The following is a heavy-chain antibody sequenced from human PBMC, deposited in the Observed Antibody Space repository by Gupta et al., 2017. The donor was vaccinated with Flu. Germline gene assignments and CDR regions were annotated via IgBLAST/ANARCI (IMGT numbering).Heavy chain of an antibody. D-gene: IGHD3-22*01. CDR1: GFTFSSYG. V-gene: IGHV3-33*01. J-gene: IGHJ4*02. Sequence: QVQLVESGGGVVQPGRSLRLSCAASGFTFSSYGMHWVRQAPGKGLGWVAVIWYDGSNKYYADSVKGRFTISRDNSKNTLYLQMNSLRAEDTAVYYCARQAAYDSSGYYDYWGQGTLVTVSS. CDR3: ARQAAYDSSGYYDY. CDR2: IWYDGSNK.